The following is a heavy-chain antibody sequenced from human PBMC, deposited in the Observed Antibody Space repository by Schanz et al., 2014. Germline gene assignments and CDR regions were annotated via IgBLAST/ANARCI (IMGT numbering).Heavy chain of an antibody. CDR2: IGGSGDST. CDR3: AKHVRSLTGNDY. CDR1: GFTFSTYA. V-gene: IGHV3-23*01. Sequence: EVQLLESGGALVQPGGSLRLSCSASGFTFSTYAMSWVRQAPGKGLERVSGIGGSGDSTHYADSVKGRFIISRDNSKNTLYLQVNSLRAEDTAVYYCAKHVRSLTGNDYWGQGTLVTVSS. J-gene: IGHJ4*02. D-gene: IGHD3-9*01.